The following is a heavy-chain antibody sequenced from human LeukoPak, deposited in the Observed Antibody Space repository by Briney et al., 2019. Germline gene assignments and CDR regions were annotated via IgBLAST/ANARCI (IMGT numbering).Heavy chain of an antibody. CDR1: GFTFSSYG. V-gene: IGHV3-30*03. Sequence: GGSLRLSCAASGFTFSSYGMHWVRQAPGKGLEWVAVISYDGSNKYYADSVKGRFTISRDNSKNTLYLQMNSLRAGDTAVYYCASQWELRYFDYWGQGTLVTVSS. CDR2: ISYDGSNK. CDR3: ASQWELRYFDY. D-gene: IGHD1-26*01. J-gene: IGHJ4*02.